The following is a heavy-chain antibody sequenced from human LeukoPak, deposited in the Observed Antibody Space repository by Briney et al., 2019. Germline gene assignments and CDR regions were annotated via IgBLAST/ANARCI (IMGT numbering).Heavy chain of an antibody. J-gene: IGHJ5*02. CDR2: ISSSSSYT. V-gene: IGHV3-11*06. Sequence: PGGSLRLSCAASGFTFSDYYMSWIRQAPGKGLEWVSYISSSSSYTNYADSVKGRFTISRDNAKNSLYLQMNSLRAEDTAVYYCAREVGLSVRPKNWFDPWGQGTLVTVSS. CDR3: AREVGLSVRPKNWFDP. CDR1: GFTFSDYY. D-gene: IGHD3-10*01.